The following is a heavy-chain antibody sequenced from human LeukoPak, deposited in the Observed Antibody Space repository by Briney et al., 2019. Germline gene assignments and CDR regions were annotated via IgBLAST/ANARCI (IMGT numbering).Heavy chain of an antibody. CDR2: INHSGST. Sequence: PSETLSLTCAVYGGSFSGYYWSWIRQPPGKGLEWIGEINHSGSTNYNPSLKSRVTISVDTSKDQFSLKLSSVTAADTAVYYCARLNYVWGSYHVGHYFDYWGQGTLVTVSS. CDR1: GGSFSGYY. V-gene: IGHV4-34*01. J-gene: IGHJ4*02. CDR3: ARLNYVWGSYHVGHYFDY. D-gene: IGHD3-16*02.